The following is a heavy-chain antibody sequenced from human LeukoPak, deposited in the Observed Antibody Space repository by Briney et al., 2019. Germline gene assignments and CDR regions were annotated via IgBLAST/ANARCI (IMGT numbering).Heavy chain of an antibody. V-gene: IGHV3-48*01. J-gene: IGHJ5*02. CDR3: ANINLDYLYDT. Sequence: GGCLRLSCAASGLTFSSYSMNWVRQAPGKGLEWVSYISSSSSTIYYADSVKGRFTISRDNAKNSLYLQMSSLRAEDTAVYYCANINLDYLYDTWGQGTLVTVSS. CDR2: ISSSSSTI. CDR1: GLTFSSYS. D-gene: IGHD2/OR15-2a*01.